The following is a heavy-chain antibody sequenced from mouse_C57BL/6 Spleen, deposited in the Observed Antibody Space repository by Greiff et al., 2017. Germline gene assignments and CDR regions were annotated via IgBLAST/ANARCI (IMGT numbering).Heavy chain of an antibody. D-gene: IGHD1-1*01. CDR2: INPGGGGT. J-gene: IGHJ4*01. V-gene: IGHV1-54*01. Sequence: VQLQQSGAELVRPGTSVKVSCKASGYAFTNYLIEWVKQRPGQGLEWIGVINPGGGGTNYNEKFKGKATLTADKSSSTAYMQLSSLTSEDSAVXFCSRSPRYYGSSPYYAMDYWGQGTSVTVSS. CDR3: SRSPRYYGSSPYYAMDY. CDR1: GYAFTNYL.